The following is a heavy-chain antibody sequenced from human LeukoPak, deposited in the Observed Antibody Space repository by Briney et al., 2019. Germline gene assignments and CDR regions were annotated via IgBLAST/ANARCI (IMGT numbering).Heavy chain of an antibody. Sequence: SETLSLTCTVSGGSISSSSYYWAWIRQPPGKGLEWIGSIYYSGSTYYNPSLKSRVTISVDTSKNQFSLKLSSVTAADTAVYYCARDHYDILTGYPTPGVVDYWGQGTLVTVSS. J-gene: IGHJ4*02. CDR2: IYYSGST. CDR3: ARDHYDILTGYPTPGVVDY. V-gene: IGHV4-39*07. D-gene: IGHD3-9*01. CDR1: GGSISSSSYY.